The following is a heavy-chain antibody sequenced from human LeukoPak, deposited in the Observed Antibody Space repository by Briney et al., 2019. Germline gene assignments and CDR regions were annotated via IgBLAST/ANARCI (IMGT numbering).Heavy chain of an antibody. CDR2: ISAYNGNT. CDR3: AGGIASTGRYYFDY. D-gene: IGHD6-13*01. Sequence: ASVKVSCKASGYTFTSYGISRVRQAPGQGLEWMGWISAYNGNTNYAQKLQGRVTMTTDTSTSTAYMELRSLRSDDTAVFYCAGGIASTGRYYFDYWGQGTLVTVSS. CDR1: GYTFTSYG. J-gene: IGHJ4*02. V-gene: IGHV1-18*01.